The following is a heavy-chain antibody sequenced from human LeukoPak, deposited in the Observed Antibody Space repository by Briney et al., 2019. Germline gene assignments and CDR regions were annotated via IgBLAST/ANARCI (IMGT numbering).Heavy chain of an antibody. J-gene: IGHJ3*02. CDR2: VDPEDGET. D-gene: IGHD1-26*01. V-gene: IGHV1-69-2*01. Sequence: ASVKVSCKVSGYTFTDYYMHWVQQAPGKGLEWMGLVDPEDGETIYAEKLQGRVTITADTSTDTAYMELSSLRSEDTAVYYCASGGRIVGATGDAFDIWGQGTMVTVSS. CDR3: ASGGRIVGATGDAFDI. CDR1: GYTFTDYY.